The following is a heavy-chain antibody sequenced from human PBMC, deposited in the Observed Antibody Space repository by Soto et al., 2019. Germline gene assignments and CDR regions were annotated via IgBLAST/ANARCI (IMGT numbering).Heavy chain of an antibody. D-gene: IGHD3-3*01. J-gene: IGHJ4*02. CDR3: SSTRVNYDFWSGYYGPDY. CDR1: GGTFSSYA. V-gene: IGHV1-69*01. CDR2: IIPIFGTA. Sequence: QVQLVQSGAEVKKPGSSVKVSCKASGGTFSSYAISWVRQAPGHGLEWMGGIIPIFGTANYAQKFQGRVTITADESTSTAYMELSSLRSEDTAVYYCSSTRVNYDFWSGYYGPDYWGQGTLVTVSS.